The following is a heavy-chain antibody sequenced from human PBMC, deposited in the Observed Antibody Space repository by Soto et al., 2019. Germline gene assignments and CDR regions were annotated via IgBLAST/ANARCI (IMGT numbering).Heavy chain of an antibody. V-gene: IGHV3-30*04. CDR2: TSYDGKNK. D-gene: IGHD6-13*01. CDR1: GFTFSNFA. CDR3: ARERAIAATGTFYY. Sequence: QVHLVESGGGVVQPGGSLRLSCAASGFTFSNFAMHWVRQAPGKGLEWVAVTSYDGKNKDYADSVKGRFTISRDNSKNTLFLQMNRLRPEATAVYYCARERAIAATGTFYYWGQGTLVTVSS. J-gene: IGHJ4*02.